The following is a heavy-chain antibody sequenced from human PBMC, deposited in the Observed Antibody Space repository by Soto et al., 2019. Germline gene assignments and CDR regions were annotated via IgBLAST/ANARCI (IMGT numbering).Heavy chain of an antibody. J-gene: IGHJ6*02. CDR3: ARDRLHYDSSGGYYYYGMDV. Sequence: GGSLRLSCAASGFTFSSYGMHWVRQAPGKGLEWVAVIWYDGSNKYYADSVKGRFTISRDNSKNTLYLQMNSLRAEDTAVYYCARDRLHYDSSGGYYYYGMDVWGQGTTVTVSS. CDR2: IWYDGSNK. CDR1: GFTFSSYG. D-gene: IGHD3-22*01. V-gene: IGHV3-33*01.